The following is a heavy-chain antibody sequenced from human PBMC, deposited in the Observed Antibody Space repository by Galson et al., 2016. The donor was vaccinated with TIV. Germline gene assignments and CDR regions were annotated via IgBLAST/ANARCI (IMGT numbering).Heavy chain of an antibody. CDR2: VSYDGSNK. D-gene: IGHD3-10*01. CDR1: GFIFERYT. V-gene: IGHV3-30-3*01. J-gene: IGHJ4*02. Sequence: SLRLPCAVSGFIFERYTMHWVRQAPGKGLEWVAVVSYDGSNKYYAESVKGRFTISRDNSKNTLYLQMKSLRVEDTAVYSCASGFWEWLERVKGGDFDYWGQGTLGTVSS. CDR3: ASGFWEWLERVKGGDFDY.